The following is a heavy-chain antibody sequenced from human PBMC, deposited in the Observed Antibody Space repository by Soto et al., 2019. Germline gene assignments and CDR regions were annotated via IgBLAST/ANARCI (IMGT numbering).Heavy chain of an antibody. Sequence: GGSLRLSCAASAFTFSTFSMSWDRQAPGKGLEWVAYIKKEVSTNYHVDSVKGRFTISRDNSRNSLCLQMNSLIGADTAVYYGTRDTSGSLDYWAPGTLVTVSS. CDR3: TRDTSGSLDY. D-gene: IGHD3-10*01. CDR1: AFTFSTFS. J-gene: IGHJ4*02. V-gene: IGHV3-7*01. CDR2: IKKEVSTN.